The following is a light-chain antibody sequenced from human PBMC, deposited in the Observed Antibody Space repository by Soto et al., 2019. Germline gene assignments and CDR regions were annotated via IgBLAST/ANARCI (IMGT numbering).Light chain of an antibody. Sequence: EIVMTQSPATLSVSPGERATLSCRASQSAGSNLAWYQQKPGQAPRLLIYGASTRATGIPARFSGSGSGTDFTLTISSLQSEDFAIYFCQQYNKWPRSTFGGGTEVEVK. V-gene: IGKV3-15*01. CDR1: QSAGSN. CDR3: QQYNKWPRST. J-gene: IGKJ4*01. CDR2: GAS.